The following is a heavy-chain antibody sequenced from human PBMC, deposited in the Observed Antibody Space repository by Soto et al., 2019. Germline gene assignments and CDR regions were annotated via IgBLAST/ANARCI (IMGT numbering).Heavy chain of an antibody. D-gene: IGHD5-12*01. CDR1: GYTFNSYD. CDR2: MNPNSGNT. CDR3: ARGGPTNYYYYMDV. V-gene: IGHV1-8*01. Sequence: SVKVCCKASGYTFNSYDINWVRQATGQGLEWMGWMNPNSGNTGYAQKFQGRVTMTRNTSISTAYMELSSLRSEDTAVYYCARGGPTNYYYYMDVWGKGTTVTVSS. J-gene: IGHJ6*03.